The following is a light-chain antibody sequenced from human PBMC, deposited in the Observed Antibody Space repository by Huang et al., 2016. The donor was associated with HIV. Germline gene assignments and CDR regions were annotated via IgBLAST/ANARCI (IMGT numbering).Light chain of an antibody. CDR2: GAS. CDR3: QQYGSSSWT. J-gene: IGKJ1*01. V-gene: IGKV3-20*01. Sequence: EIVLTQSPGTLSLSPGGRATLSCRASQSVSGRSLAWYQQKPGQAPRLLIYGASNRATGIPDRFSGSVSGTDFTLTISRLEPEDFAVYYCQQYGSSSWTFGQGTKVEIK. CDR1: QSVSGRS.